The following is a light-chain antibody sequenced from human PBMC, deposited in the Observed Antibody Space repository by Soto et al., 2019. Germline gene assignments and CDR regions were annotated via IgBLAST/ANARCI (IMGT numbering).Light chain of an antibody. CDR2: EVS. J-gene: IGLJ1*01. V-gene: IGLV2-23*02. Sequence: QSLLTQPSSVSGSPGQSITISCTGTSSDVGAYNLVSWYQHYSGKAPKLLIYEVSQWPSGISDRFSGSKSGNTASLTISGLQAEDEADYYCCSYAGVTWGYVFGTGTKVTVL. CDR1: SSDVGAYNL. CDR3: CSYAGVTWGYV.